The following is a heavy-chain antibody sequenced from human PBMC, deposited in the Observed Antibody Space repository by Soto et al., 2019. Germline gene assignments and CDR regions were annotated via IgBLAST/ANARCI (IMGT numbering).Heavy chain of an antibody. CDR3: ARDPNGDYLGAFDF. V-gene: IGHV3-23*01. J-gene: IGHJ3*01. D-gene: IGHD4-17*01. CDR1: GFTFSSFF. CDR2: IGANGGGT. Sequence: EVQLLEPGGGLVQPGGSLRLSCAASGFTFSSFFMSWVRQAPGKGLDWVSGIGANGGGTYYADSVKGRFIISRDNSENTLYLPMNSLRAEDTAVYYCARDPNGDYLGAFDFWGQKTMVTVSS.